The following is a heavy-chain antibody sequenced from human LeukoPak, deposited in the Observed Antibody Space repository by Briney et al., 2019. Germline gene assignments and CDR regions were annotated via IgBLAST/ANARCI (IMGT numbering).Heavy chain of an antibody. Sequence: GGSLRLSCAASGFTFSSYAMSWVRQAPGKGLEWVSAISGSGGSTYYADSVKGRFTISRDNSKNTLYLQMNSLRAEDTALYYCARACSSTSCYVPVYWGRGTLVTVSS. CDR1: GFTFSSYA. J-gene: IGHJ4*02. V-gene: IGHV3-23*01. D-gene: IGHD2-2*01. CDR3: ARACSSTSCYVPVY. CDR2: ISGSGGST.